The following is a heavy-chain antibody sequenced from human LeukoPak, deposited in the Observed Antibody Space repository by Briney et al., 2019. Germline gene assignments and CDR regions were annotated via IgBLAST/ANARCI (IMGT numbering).Heavy chain of an antibody. V-gene: IGHV1-18*01. CDR2: ISAYNGNT. CDR1: GYTFTSYG. CDR3: ARDDHYYGSGSYQYYFDY. Sequence: GASVKVSCKASGYTFTSYGISWVRQAPGQGLEWMGWISAYNGNTNYAQKLQGRVTMTTDTSTSTAYMELRSLRSDDTAVYYCARDDHYYGSGSYQYYFDYWSQGTLVTVSS. J-gene: IGHJ4*02. D-gene: IGHD3-10*01.